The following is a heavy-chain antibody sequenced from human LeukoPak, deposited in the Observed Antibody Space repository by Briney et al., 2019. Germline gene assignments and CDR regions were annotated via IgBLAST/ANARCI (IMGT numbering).Heavy chain of an antibody. CDR3: ARDPPDCGGNSSGMDV. Sequence: PSQTLSLTCTVSGDSISSGGYHWRWIRQHPGKGLGWIEYIYYSGSTYYNPSLKSRVTMSVDTSKNQFPLKLSSVTAADTAVYYCARDPPDCGGNSSGMDVWGQGTTVTVSS. CDR2: IYYSGST. V-gene: IGHV4-31*03. CDR1: GDSISSGGYH. J-gene: IGHJ6*02. D-gene: IGHD4-23*01.